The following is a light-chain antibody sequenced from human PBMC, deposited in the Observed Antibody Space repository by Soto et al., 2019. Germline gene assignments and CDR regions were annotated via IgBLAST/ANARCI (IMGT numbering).Light chain of an antibody. CDR1: SSDVGSYNL. CDR2: EVS. V-gene: IGLV2-23*02. CDR3: CSYAGSSPYV. J-gene: IGLJ1*01. Sequence: LTQPASVSESTSQSIPIPCTGTSSDVGSYNLVSWYQQHPGKAPKLMIYEVSKRPSGVSNRFSGSKSGNTASLTISGLQAEDEADYYCCSYAGSSPYVFGTGTKVTVL.